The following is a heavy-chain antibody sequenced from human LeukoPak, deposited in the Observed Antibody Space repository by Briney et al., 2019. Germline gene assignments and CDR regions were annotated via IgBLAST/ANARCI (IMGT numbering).Heavy chain of an antibody. Sequence: GGSLRLSCAASGFTFSTYGMHWVRQAPGKGLEWVAVISYDGSTKYYADSVKGRFTISRDNSKNTLYLQMNSLRAEDTAIYYCAKGHDDAFDIWGQGTMVTVSS. CDR2: ISYDGSTK. CDR1: GFTFSTYG. CDR3: AKGHDDAFDI. J-gene: IGHJ3*02. V-gene: IGHV3-30*18.